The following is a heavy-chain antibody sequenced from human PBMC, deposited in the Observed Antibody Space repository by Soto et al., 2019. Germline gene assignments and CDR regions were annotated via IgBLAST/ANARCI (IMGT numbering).Heavy chain of an antibody. V-gene: IGHV3-74*01. CDR3: GGPYSSSSYCLDY. CDR1: GFTFSSHW. Sequence: PGGSLRLSCAASGFTFSSHWMHWVRQAPGKGLVWVSRINSDGSSTSYADSVKGRFTISRDNAKNTLYLQMNNLRAEDTAVYYCGGPYSSSSYCLDYWGQGTLVTVSS. CDR2: INSDGSST. D-gene: IGHD6-13*01. J-gene: IGHJ4*02.